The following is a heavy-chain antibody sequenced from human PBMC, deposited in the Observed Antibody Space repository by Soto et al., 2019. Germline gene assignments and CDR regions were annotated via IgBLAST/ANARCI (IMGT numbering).Heavy chain of an antibody. J-gene: IGHJ5*02. CDR2: ISAYNGNT. D-gene: IGHD3-16*02. CDR1: GYTFTSYG. V-gene: IGHV1-18*01. Sequence: ASVKVSCKASGYTFTSYGSSWVRQAPGQGLEWMGWISAYNGNTNYAQKLQGRVTMTTDTSTSTAYMELRSLRSDDTAVYYCARDYQTQNWFDPWGQGTLVTVSS. CDR3: ARDYQTQNWFDP.